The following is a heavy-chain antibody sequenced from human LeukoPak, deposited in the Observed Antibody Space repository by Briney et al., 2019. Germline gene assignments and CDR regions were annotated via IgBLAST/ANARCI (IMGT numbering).Heavy chain of an antibody. V-gene: IGHV4-59*08. CDR2: IYYSGST. CDR3: ARQIRPVTTKRFDY. J-gene: IGHJ4*02. CDR1: GGSISSYY. D-gene: IGHD4-17*01. Sequence: SETLSLTCTVSGGSISSYYWSWIRQPPGKGLVWIGYIYYSGSTNYNPSLKSRVTISVDTSKNQFSLTLSSVTAADTAVYYCARQIRPVTTKRFDYGGEGTLVTV.